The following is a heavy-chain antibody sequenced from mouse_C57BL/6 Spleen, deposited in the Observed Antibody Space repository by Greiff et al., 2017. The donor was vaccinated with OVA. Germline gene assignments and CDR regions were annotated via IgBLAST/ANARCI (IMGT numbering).Heavy chain of an antibody. CDR2: IDPEDGDT. Sequence: EVKLMESGAELVRPGASVKLSCTASGFNIKDYYMHWVKQRPEQGLEWIGRIDPEDGDTEYAPKFQGKATMTADTSSNTAYLQLSSLTSEDTAVYYCTTLVTTGYYAMDYWGQGTSVTVSS. J-gene: IGHJ4*01. CDR1: GFNIKDYY. V-gene: IGHV14-1*01. CDR3: TTLVTTGYYAMDY. D-gene: IGHD2-2*01.